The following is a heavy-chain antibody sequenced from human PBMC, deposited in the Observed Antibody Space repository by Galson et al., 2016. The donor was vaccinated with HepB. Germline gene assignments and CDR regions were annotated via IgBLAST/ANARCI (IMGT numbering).Heavy chain of an antibody. Sequence: SLRLSCAASGFTFSSYGMHWVRQAPGKGLEWVAVASYDGSNNYYPDSVKDRFTVSRDNSKNTLYLQMNSLRTEDTAVYYCARDANLAYCRGDCYWFDHWGQGTLVTVST. J-gene: IGHJ5*02. D-gene: IGHD2-21*02. CDR2: ASYDGSNN. V-gene: IGHV3-30-3*01. CDR1: GFTFSSYG. CDR3: ARDANLAYCRGDCYWFDH.